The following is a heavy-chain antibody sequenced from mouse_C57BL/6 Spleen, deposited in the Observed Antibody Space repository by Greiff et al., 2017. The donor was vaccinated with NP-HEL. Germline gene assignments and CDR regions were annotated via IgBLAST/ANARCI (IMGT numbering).Heavy chain of an antibody. CDR2: IYPGSGST. D-gene: IGHD2-4*01. V-gene: IGHV1-55*01. J-gene: IGHJ3*01. CDR3: ARSGSYDYDGFAY. Sequence: QVQLQQPGAELVKPGASVKMSCKASGYTFTSYWITWVKQRPGQGLEWIGDIYPGSGSTNYNEKFKSKATLTVDTSSSTAYMQLSSLTSEDSAVYYCARSGSYDYDGFAYWGQGTLVTVSA. CDR1: GYTFTSYW.